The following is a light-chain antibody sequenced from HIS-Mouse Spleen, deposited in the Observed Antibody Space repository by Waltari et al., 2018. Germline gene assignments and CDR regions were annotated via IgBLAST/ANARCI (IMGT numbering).Light chain of an antibody. CDR3: AAWDDSLSGPV. Sequence: QSVLTQPPSASGTPGQRVTISCSGSSSNIGSNYVYWYQQLPGTAPKLLIYRNIQRPSGVPDRFSGSKSGTSASRAISGLRSEDEADYYCAAWDDSLSGPVFGGGTKLTVL. CDR2: RNI. J-gene: IGLJ3*02. V-gene: IGLV1-47*01. CDR1: SSNIGSNY.